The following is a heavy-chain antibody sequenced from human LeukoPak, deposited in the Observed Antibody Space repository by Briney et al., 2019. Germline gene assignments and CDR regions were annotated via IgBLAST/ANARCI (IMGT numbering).Heavy chain of an antibody. CDR3: ARTGYCSGTSCASQWTIGNY. D-gene: IGHD2-2*01. CDR1: GYSFTSYY. CDR2: IYPADSDT. V-gene: IGHV5-51*01. Sequence: GESLKISCKGSGYSFTSYYIGWVRQMPGKGLEWMGIIYPADSDTTYSPSFQGQATISADKSISTAYLQWSSLKASDTAMYYCARTGYCSGTSCASQWTIGNYWGQGTLVTVSS. J-gene: IGHJ4*02.